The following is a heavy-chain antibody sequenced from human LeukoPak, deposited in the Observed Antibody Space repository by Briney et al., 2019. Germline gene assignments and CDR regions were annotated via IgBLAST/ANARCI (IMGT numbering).Heavy chain of an antibody. V-gene: IGHV4-30-4*08. J-gene: IGHJ5*02. CDR3: ARYDYVWGSGWFDP. D-gene: IGHD3-16*01. Sequence: SQTLSLTCTVSGGSISSGDYYWSWIRQPPGKGLEWIGYIYYSGSTYYNPSLKSRVTISVDTSKNQFSLKLSSVTAADTAVYYCARYDYVWGSGWFDPWGQGTLVTVSS. CDR2: IYYSGST. CDR1: GGSISSGDYY.